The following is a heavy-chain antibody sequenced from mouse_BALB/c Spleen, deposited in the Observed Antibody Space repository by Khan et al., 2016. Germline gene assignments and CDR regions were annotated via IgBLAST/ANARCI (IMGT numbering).Heavy chain of an antibody. J-gene: IGHJ1*01. V-gene: IGHV3-2*02. D-gene: IGHD1-1*01. CDR3: ARFSYGSSWYFDV. CDR1: GYSITSDYA. Sequence: VQLQESGPGLVKPSQSLSLTCTVTGYSITSDYAWNWIRQFPGNKLEWMGYISYSGSTSYNPSLKSRISITRDTSKNQFFLQLNSVTTEDTATXYCARFSYGSSWYFDVWGAGTTVTVSS. CDR2: ISYSGST.